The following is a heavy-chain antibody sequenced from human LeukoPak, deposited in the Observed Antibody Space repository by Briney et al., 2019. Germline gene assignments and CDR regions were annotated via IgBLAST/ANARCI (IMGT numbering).Heavy chain of an antibody. CDR3: AKAPYDYVWGSYKDY. D-gene: IGHD3-16*01. Sequence: GGSLRPSCAASGFTFSSYAMSWVRQAPGRGLEWVSAISGSGGSTYYADSVKGRFTISRDNSKNTLYLQMNSLRAEDTAVYYCAKAPYDYVWGSYKDYWGQGTLVTVSS. V-gene: IGHV3-23*01. CDR2: ISGSGGST. J-gene: IGHJ4*02. CDR1: GFTFSSYA.